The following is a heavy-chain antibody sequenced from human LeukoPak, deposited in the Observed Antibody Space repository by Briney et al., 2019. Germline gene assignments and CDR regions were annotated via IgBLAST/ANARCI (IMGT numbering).Heavy chain of an antibody. CDR2: INSDGSST. D-gene: IGHD6-19*01. CDR3: ARDYTTAVAGKLLGY. J-gene: IGHJ4*02. V-gene: IGHV3-74*01. Sequence: PGGSLRLSCAASGFTFSSYWMHWVRHAPGKGLVWVSRINSDGSSTNDADSVKGRFTISRDNAKNTLYLQMNSLRVEDTAVYYCARDYTTAVAGKLLGYWGQGTLVTVSS. CDR1: GFTFSSYW.